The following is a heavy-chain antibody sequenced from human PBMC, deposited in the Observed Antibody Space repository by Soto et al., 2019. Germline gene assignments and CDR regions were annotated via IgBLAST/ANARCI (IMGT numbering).Heavy chain of an antibody. J-gene: IGHJ4*02. CDR2: IYYSGST. CDR3: ASLGGYYSSGSRCDY. Sequence: PSETLSLTCTVSGGSISSSSYYWGWIRQPPGKGLEWIGSIYYSGSTYYNPALKSRVTISVDTSKNQFSLKLSSVTAADTAVYYGASLGGYYSSGSRCDYWGKGTLCTVSS. D-gene: IGHD3-10*01. V-gene: IGHV4-39*01. CDR1: GGSISSSSYY.